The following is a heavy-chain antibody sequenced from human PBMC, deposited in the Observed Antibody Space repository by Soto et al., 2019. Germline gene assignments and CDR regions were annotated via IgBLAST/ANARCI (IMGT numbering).Heavy chain of an antibody. CDR1: GFTFDDYA. V-gene: IGHV3-9*01. CDR2: ISWNSGSI. CDR3: AKDWGYSSGLDY. Sequence: EVQLVESGGGLVQPGRSLRLSCAASGFTFDDYAMHWVRQAPGKGLEWVSGISWNSGSIGYADSVKGRFTISRDNAKNSLYLQMNSLRAEETALYYCAKDWGYSSGLDYWGQGTLVTVSS. J-gene: IGHJ4*02. D-gene: IGHD6-19*01.